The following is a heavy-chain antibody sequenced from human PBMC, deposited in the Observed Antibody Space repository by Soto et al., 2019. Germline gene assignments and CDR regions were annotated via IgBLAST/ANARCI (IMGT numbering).Heavy chain of an antibody. CDR1: GFTFSSYS. J-gene: IGHJ5*02. V-gene: IGHV3-48*01. Sequence: GGSLRLSCAASGFTFSSYSMNWVRQAPGKGLEWVSYISSSSSTIYYADSVKGRFTISRDNAKNSLYLQMNSLRAEDTAVYYCARETPAVTMVRGVIILTNWFDPWGQGTLVTVSS. CDR3: ARETPAVTMVRGVIILTNWFDP. D-gene: IGHD3-10*01. CDR2: ISSSSSTI.